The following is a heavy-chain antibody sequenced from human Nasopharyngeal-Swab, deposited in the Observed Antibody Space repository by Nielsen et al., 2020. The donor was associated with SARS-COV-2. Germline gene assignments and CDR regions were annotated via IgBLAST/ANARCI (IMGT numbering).Heavy chain of an antibody. D-gene: IGHD3-3*01. Sequence: GESLKISCAASGFTFSSYGMHWVRQAPGKGLEWVAVISYDGSNKYYADPVKGRFTISRDNSKNTLYLQMNSLRAEDTAVYYCAKEGIWSGYYWAFDYWGQGTLVTVSS. V-gene: IGHV3-30*18. J-gene: IGHJ4*02. CDR2: ISYDGSNK. CDR1: GFTFSSYG. CDR3: AKEGIWSGYYWAFDY.